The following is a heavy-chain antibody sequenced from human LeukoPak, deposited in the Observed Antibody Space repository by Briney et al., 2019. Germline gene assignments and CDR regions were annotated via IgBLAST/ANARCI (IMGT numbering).Heavy chain of an antibody. D-gene: IGHD6-13*01. V-gene: IGHV1-2*02. J-gene: IGHJ3*02. CDR2: INPNTGGT. CDR1: GYTFTGYY. CDR3: ARGGVAAAGPYAFDI. Sequence: ASVKVSCKASGYTFTGYYMHCVRPAPGQGLEWMGWINPNTGGTNYAQKFQGRVTMTRETSISTAYMELSRLTSDDTAFYYCARGGVAAAGPYAFDIWGQGTMVTVSS.